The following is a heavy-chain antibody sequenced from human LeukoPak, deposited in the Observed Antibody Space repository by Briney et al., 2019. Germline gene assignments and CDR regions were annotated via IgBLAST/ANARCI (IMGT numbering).Heavy chain of an antibody. V-gene: IGHV7-4-1*02. CDR1: GYTFTSYA. D-gene: IGHD6-13*01. CDR3: ARESGSSWYFTREALPDEFDY. Sequence: ASVKVSCKASGYTFTSYAMNWVRQAPGQGLEWMGWINTNTGNPTYAQGFTGRFVFSLDTSVSTAYLQISSLKAEDTAVYYCARESGSSWYFTREALPDEFDYWGQGTLVTVSS. CDR2: INTNTGNP. J-gene: IGHJ4*02.